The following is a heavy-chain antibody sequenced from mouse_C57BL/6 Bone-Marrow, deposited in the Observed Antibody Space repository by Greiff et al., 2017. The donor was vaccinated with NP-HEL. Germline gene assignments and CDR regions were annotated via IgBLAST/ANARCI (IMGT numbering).Heavy chain of an antibody. D-gene: IGHD2-4*01. J-gene: IGHJ3*01. CDR3: ARDRDYDYDPFAY. V-gene: IGHV5-4*01. CDR1: GFTFSSYA. CDR2: ISDGGSYT. Sequence: EVHLVESGGGLVKPGGSLKLSCAASGFTFSSYAMSWVRQTPEQRLEWVATISDGGSYTYYPDNVKGRFTISRDNAKNNLYLQMSHLKSEDTAMYYCARDRDYDYDPFAYWGQGTLVTVSA.